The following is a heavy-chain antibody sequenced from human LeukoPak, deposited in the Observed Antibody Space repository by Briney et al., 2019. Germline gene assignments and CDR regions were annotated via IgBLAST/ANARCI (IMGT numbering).Heavy chain of an antibody. Sequence: GGSLRLSCAASGFTFTTYWMSWVRQLPGKGLEWVANINQDGTEKYYVDSMKGRFTISRDNAKNSLDLQMNSLRAEDTAVYYCARESRGYDILTGKYHRGYYSYYMDVWGKGTTVTVSS. J-gene: IGHJ6*03. CDR2: INQDGTEK. CDR1: GFTFTTYW. CDR3: ARESRGYDILTGKYHRGYYSYYMDV. V-gene: IGHV3-7*01. D-gene: IGHD3-9*01.